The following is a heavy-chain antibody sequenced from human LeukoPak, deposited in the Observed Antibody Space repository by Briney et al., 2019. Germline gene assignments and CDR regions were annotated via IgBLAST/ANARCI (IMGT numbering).Heavy chain of an antibody. CDR3: ARDAVYSSSPPGY. J-gene: IGHJ4*02. V-gene: IGHV3-48*01. Sequence: GGSLRLSCAASGFTFSSYSMNWVRQAPGKGLEWVSYISSSSSTIYYADSVKGRFIISRDNAKNSLYLQMNSLRAEDTAVYYCARDAVYSSSPPGYWGQGTLVTVSS. D-gene: IGHD6-6*01. CDR2: ISSSSSTI. CDR1: GFTFSSYS.